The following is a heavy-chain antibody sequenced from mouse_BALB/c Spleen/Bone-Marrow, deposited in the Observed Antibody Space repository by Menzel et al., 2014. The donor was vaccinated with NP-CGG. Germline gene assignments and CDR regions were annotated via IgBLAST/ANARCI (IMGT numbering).Heavy chain of an antibody. CDR1: GYTFTDYN. CDR2: IYPYNGGT. CDR3: ARLDGYYVAMDY. Sequence: VQLQQSGPELVKPGASVKISCKASGYTFTDYNMYWVKQSHGKSLEWVGYIYPYNGGTGYNQKFKSKATLTVDNSSSTAYMELRSLTSEDSAVYYCARLDGYYVAMDYWGQGTSVTVSS. J-gene: IGHJ4*01. D-gene: IGHD2-3*01. V-gene: IGHV1S29*02.